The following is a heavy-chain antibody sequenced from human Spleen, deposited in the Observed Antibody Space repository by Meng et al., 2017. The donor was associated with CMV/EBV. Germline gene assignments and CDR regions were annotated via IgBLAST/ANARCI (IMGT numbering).Heavy chain of an antibody. V-gene: IGHV3-53*01. CDR1: GFSVSGSY. CDR2: IYRDGAT. CDR3: ARRLMDYGDWVFDY. J-gene: IGHJ4*02. Sequence: CAVSGFSVSGSYMSWVRQAPGKGLEWVSAIYRDGATFHADSVKGRFTLSRDKSKNTLYLQINSLRVEDTAVYYCARRLMDYGDWVFDYWGQGTLVTVSS. D-gene: IGHD4-17*01.